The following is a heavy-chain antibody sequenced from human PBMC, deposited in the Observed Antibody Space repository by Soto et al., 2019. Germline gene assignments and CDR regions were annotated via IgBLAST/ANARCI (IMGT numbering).Heavy chain of an antibody. D-gene: IGHD3-16*02. CDR1: GYTFTSYD. J-gene: IGHJ4*02. Sequence: XSVKVSCKASGYTFTSYDINWGRQATVQGLEWMGWMNPNSGNTGYAQKFQGRVTMTRNTSISTAYMELSSLRSEDTAVYYCARALVDYVWGSYRYGYFDYWGQGTLVTVSS. V-gene: IGHV1-8*01. CDR3: ARALVDYVWGSYRYGYFDY. CDR2: MNPNSGNT.